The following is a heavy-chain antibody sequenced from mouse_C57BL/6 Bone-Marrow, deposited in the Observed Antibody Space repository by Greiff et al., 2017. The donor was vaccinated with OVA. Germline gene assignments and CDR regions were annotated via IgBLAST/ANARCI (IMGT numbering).Heavy chain of an antibody. J-gene: IGHJ2*01. D-gene: IGHD2-3*01. CDR1: GYTFTSYW. V-gene: IGHV1-69*01. CDR3: ARGGWLLNFDY. CDR2: IDPSDSYT. Sequence: QVQLKQPGAELVMPGASVKLSCKASGYTFTSYWMHWVKQRPGQGLEWIGEIDPSDSYTNYNQKFKGKSTLTVDKSSSTAYMQLSSLTSEDSAVYYAARGGWLLNFDYWGQGTTLTVSS.